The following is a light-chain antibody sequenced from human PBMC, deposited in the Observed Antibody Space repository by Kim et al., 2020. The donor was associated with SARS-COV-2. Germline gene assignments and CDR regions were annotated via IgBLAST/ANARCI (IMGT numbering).Light chain of an antibody. J-gene: IGLJ2*01. CDR2: EDN. Sequence: KKVTISCTRSSGSIASNYVQWYQQRPGSAPTTVIYEDNQRPSGVPDRFSGSIDSSSNSASLTISGLKTEDEADYYCQSYDSSNQVVFGGGTQLTVL. CDR1: SGSIASNY. V-gene: IGLV6-57*03. CDR3: QSYDSSNQVV.